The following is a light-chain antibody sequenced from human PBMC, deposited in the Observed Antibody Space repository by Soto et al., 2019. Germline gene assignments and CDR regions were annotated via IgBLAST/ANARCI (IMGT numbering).Light chain of an antibody. CDR2: KIS. CDR1: QSLVHSNGNTY. Sequence: DIVMTQSPLSSPVTLGQPASISCRSSQSLVHSNGNTYLTWLQQRPGQPPRLLIYKISNRFYRVSDRFSSSGAVTDFTQEISRVEAEDVGVYYCMHATHFPWTFGQGTKVEI. V-gene: IGKV2-24*01. J-gene: IGKJ1*01. CDR3: MHATHFPWT.